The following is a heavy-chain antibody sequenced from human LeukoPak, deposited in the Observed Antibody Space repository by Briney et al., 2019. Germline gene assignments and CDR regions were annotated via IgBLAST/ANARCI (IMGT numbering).Heavy chain of an antibody. D-gene: IGHD2-15*01. V-gene: IGHV3-23*01. Sequence: TGGSLRLPCAASGFTFSSYAMSWVRQAPGKGLEWVSGISGSGGSTYYADSVKGRFTISRDNSKNTLYLQMNSLRAEDTAVYYCARGWHHGMDVWGQGTTVTVSS. CDR3: ARGWHHGMDV. CDR2: ISGSGGST. J-gene: IGHJ6*02. CDR1: GFTFSSYA.